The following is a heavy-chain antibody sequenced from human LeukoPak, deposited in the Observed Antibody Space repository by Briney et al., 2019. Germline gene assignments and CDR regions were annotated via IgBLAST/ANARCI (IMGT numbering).Heavy chain of an antibody. Sequence: GGSLRLSCAASGFTFSSYAMSWVRQAPGKGLEWVSAISGSGGSTYYADSVKGRFTISRDNSKNTLYLQMNSLRAKDTAVYYCAKDLDYSGYDYHFDYWGQGTLVTVSS. D-gene: IGHD5-12*01. J-gene: IGHJ4*02. V-gene: IGHV3-23*01. CDR2: ISGSGGST. CDR1: GFTFSSYA. CDR3: AKDLDYSGYDYHFDY.